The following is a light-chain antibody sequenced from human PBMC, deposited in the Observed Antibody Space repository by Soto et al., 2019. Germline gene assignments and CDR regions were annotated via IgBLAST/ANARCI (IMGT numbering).Light chain of an antibody. CDR2: DVS. J-gene: IGLJ2*01. CDR1: STDVGVYNY. V-gene: IGLV2-11*01. CDR3: CSYAGSYTLV. Sequence: QSALTQPRSVSGSHGQGVTISCTGTSTDVGVYNYVSWYQQHPGKAPKLMIYDVSKRPSGVPDRFSGSKSGNTASLTISGLQADDEADYYCCSYAGSYTLVFGGGTKLTVL.